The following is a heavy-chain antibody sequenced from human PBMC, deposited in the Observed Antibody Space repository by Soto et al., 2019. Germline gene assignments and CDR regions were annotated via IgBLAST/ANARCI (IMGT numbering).Heavy chain of an antibody. CDR2: ISDSSNYI. V-gene: IGHV3-21*01. D-gene: IGHD3-10*01. J-gene: IGHJ4*02. Sequence: PGGSLRLSCAASGFTFSSYAMHWVRQAPGEGQGLRRGLEWVSSISDSSNYIYYADSVKGRFTISRDDAKNSLSLQMNSLRAEDTAVYYCARVMKGPMIREYYLDYWGQGTLVTVPQ. CDR1: GFTFSSYA. CDR3: ARVMKGPMIREYYLDY.